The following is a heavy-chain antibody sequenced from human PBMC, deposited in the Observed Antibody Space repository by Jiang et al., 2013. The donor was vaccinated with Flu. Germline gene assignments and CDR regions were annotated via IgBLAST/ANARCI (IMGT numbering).Heavy chain of an antibody. J-gene: IGHJ6*03. V-gene: IGHV3-48*03. D-gene: IGHD3-3*01. CDR2: ISSSGDSK. Sequence: VQLLESGGGLVQPGGSLRLSCVGSGFTFSTYEMNWVRQAPGKGLEWVSYISSSGDSKHYGDSVKGRFTISRDDAENTLYLQMNSLRAEDTAVYHCARLAYDFQYYYYYMDVWGKGAAVTVSS. CDR1: GFTFSTYE. CDR3: ARLAYDFQYYYYYMDV.